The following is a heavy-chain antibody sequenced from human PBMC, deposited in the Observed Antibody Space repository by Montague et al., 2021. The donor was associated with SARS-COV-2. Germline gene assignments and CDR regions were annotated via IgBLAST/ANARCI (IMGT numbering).Heavy chain of an antibody. CDR3: ARVLGGYCSGGSCYRGWYFDL. D-gene: IGHD2-15*01. J-gene: IGHJ2*01. Sequence: TLSLTCTVSGGPISSGGYYWSWIRQHPGKGLEWIGYIYYSGSTYYNPSLKSRVTISVDTSKNQFYLKLSSVTDADTAVYYCARVLGGYCSGGSCYRGWYFDLWGRGTLVTVSS. CDR2: IYYSGST. V-gene: IGHV4-31*03. CDR1: GGPISSGGYY.